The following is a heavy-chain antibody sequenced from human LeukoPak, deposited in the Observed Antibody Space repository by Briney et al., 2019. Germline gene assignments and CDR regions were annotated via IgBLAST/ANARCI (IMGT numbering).Heavy chain of an antibody. Sequence: GESLKISCKGSGYSFTSYWIGWVRQMPGKGLEWMGIIYPGDSDTRYSPSFQGQVTISADKSIGTAYLQWSSLKASDTAMNYCARSEGYCSGGSCYGGYYFDYWGQGTLVTVSS. J-gene: IGHJ4*02. V-gene: IGHV5-51*01. CDR3: ARSEGYCSGGSCYGGYYFDY. CDR1: GYSFTSYW. CDR2: IYPGDSDT. D-gene: IGHD2-15*01.